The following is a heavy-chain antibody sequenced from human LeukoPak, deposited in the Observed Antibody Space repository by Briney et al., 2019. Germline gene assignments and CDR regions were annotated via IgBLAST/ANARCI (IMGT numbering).Heavy chain of an antibody. D-gene: IGHD3-16*01. Sequence: GGSLRLSCAASGFTFSRYSMNWVRQAPGKGLEWVSSISSSSSYRYCADSVKGRFTISRDNAKNSLHLQMNSLRAEDTAVYYCMSYAGRSDDYWGQGTLVTVSS. CDR1: GFTFSRYS. V-gene: IGHV3-21*01. CDR3: MSYAGRSDDY. CDR2: ISSSSSYR. J-gene: IGHJ4*02.